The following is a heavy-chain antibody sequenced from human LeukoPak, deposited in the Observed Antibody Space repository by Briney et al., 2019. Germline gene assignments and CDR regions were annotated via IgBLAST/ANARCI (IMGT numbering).Heavy chain of an antibody. CDR3: ARLYRLRSAYERSYYYYYMDV. Sequence: PGGSLRLSCAASGFTFNTYGMSWVRQAPGKGLEWVSGISGSGGATYYADSVKGRFTISRDNSKNTLYLQMNSLRAEDTAVYYCARLYRLRSAYERSYYYYYMDVWGKGTTVTISS. CDR2: ISGSGGAT. V-gene: IGHV3-23*01. D-gene: IGHD5-12*01. J-gene: IGHJ6*03. CDR1: GFTFNTYG.